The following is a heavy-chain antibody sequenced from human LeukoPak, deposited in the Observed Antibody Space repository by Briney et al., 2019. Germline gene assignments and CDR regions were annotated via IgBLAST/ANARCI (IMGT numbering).Heavy chain of an antibody. Sequence: GGSLRLSCAGSGFTFRNYEMSWVRQAPGKGLEWVSHISRDGSTVYYRDSVKGRFTISRDNVKNSLYLHMNSLRVEDTGVYYCARDLGDWYSSGFDDWGQGSLVIVSS. CDR1: GFTFRNYE. J-gene: IGHJ4*02. D-gene: IGHD3-10*01. CDR3: ARDLGDWYSSGFDD. V-gene: IGHV3-48*03. CDR2: ISRDGSTV.